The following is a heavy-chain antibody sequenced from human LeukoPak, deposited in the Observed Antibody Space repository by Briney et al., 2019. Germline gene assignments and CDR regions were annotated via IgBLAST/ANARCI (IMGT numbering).Heavy chain of an antibody. CDR1: GGSFNDFY. D-gene: IGHD3-10*02. CDR3: ARHSRSVYSVDP. CDR2: ISHNGST. Sequence: SETLSLTCAVYGGSFNDFYWSWIRQPPGKGLEWIGEISHNGSTNYNPSLKSRVTISVDTSKNQFSLKLSSVTAADTAVYYCARHSRSVYSVDPWGQGTLVTVSS. J-gene: IGHJ5*02. V-gene: IGHV4-34*01.